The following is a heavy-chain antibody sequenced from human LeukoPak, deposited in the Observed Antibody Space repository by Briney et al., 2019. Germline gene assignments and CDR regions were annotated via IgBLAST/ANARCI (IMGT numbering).Heavy chain of an antibody. Sequence: SETLSLTCSVSGGSITSANYFWSWIRQPPGEGLEWIAYIRHSGRAWYNPSLKSRATISVDTSKNQFSLKLSSVTAADTAVYYCARAGRDRRVGPWFDPWGQGTLVTVSS. CDR3: ARAGRDRRVGPWFDP. D-gene: IGHD2-21*01. CDR2: IRHSGRA. CDR1: GGSITSANYF. J-gene: IGHJ5*02. V-gene: IGHV4-30-4*02.